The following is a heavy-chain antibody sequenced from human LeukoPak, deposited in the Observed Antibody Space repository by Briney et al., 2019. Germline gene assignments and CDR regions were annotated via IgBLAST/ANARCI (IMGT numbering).Heavy chain of an antibody. Sequence: PSQTLSLTCTVSGGSISSGGYYWSWIRQPPGKGLEWIGYIYHSGSTYYSPSLKSRVTISVYRSKNQFSLKLSSVTAADTAVYYCARSAASGDWGWFDPWGQGTLVTVSS. J-gene: IGHJ5*02. D-gene: IGHD2-21*02. CDR2: IYHSGST. CDR1: GGSISSGGYY. CDR3: ARSAASGDWGWFDP. V-gene: IGHV4-30-2*01.